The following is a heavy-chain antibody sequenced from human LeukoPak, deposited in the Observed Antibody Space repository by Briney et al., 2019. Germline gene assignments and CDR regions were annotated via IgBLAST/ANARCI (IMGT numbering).Heavy chain of an antibody. CDR2: ISWNSGSI. CDR3: AKAPQSGIVGAINFDY. Sequence: TGRSLRLSCAASGFTFDDYDMHWVRQVPGKGLEWVSGISWNSGSIRYADSVKGRFTISRDNAKNSPYLQMNSLRAEDMALYYCAKAPQSGIVGAINFDYWGQGTLVTVSS. J-gene: IGHJ4*02. CDR1: GFTFDDYD. D-gene: IGHD1-26*01. V-gene: IGHV3-9*03.